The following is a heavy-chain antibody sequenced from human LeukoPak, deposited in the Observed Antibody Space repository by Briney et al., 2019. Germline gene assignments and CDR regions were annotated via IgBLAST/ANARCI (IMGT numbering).Heavy chain of an antibody. CDR3: AKRDIVATGYYYFDY. J-gene: IGHJ4*02. CDR2: ISSSSSYI. Sequence: PGGSLRLSCAASGFTFSSYSMNWVRQAPGKGLEWVSSISSSSSYIYYADSVKGRFTISRDNAKNSLYLQMNSLRAEDTAVYYCAKRDIVATGYYYFDYWGQGTLVTVSS. D-gene: IGHD5-12*01. V-gene: IGHV3-21*01. CDR1: GFTFSSYS.